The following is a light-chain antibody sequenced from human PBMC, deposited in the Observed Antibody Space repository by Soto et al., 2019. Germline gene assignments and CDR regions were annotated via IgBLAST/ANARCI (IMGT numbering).Light chain of an antibody. CDR2: KAS. CDR1: QSISSW. CDR3: QQDNSYPWT. V-gene: IGKV1-5*03. J-gene: IGKJ1*01. Sequence: DIQMTQSPSTLSASVGDRVTITCRASQSISSWLAWYQQKPGKAPKLLIYKASSLESGVPSRFSVSGSGTEFTITISMLQPDDFATYYCQQDNSYPWTVGEGTKLDIK.